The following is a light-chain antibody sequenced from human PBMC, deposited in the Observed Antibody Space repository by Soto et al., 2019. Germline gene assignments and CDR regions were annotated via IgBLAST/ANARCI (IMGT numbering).Light chain of an antibody. V-gene: IGLV2-14*01. Sequence: QSVLTQPASVSGSPGQSITISCTGTSSDVGGYNYVSWYQQHPGKAPKLMIYEVSNRPSGVSNRFSGSKSGNTASLTISGXXXEDEADYYCTSYTSSSTDADVVFGGGTKLTVL. CDR1: SSDVGGYNY. CDR3: TSYTSSSTDADVV. J-gene: IGLJ2*01. CDR2: EVS.